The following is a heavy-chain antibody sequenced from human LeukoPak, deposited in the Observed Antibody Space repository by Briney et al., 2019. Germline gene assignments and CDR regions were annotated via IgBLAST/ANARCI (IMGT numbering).Heavy chain of an antibody. Sequence: SETLSLTCVASGGSISAYYWNWIRQPAGKGLEWIGRLHSSGETTSNPSLMSRATMSLDTSRNHFSLNLTSVTAADTAIYYCATMFGESSDFDHWGQGTLVTVSS. CDR3: ATMFGESSDFDH. CDR1: GGSISAYY. J-gene: IGHJ4*02. CDR2: LHSSGET. V-gene: IGHV4-4*07. D-gene: IGHD3-10*02.